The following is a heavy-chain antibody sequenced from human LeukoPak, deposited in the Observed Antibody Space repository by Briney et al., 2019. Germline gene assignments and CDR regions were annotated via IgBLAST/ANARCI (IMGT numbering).Heavy chain of an antibody. Sequence: SETLSLTCTVSGGSISSYHWSWIRQPPGKGLEWIGHIYYTGSTNYNPSLKSRVTISLDTSKNQFSLKLSSVTAADTAVYYCARTWRIAVAVVLFDPWGQGTLVTVSS. D-gene: IGHD6-19*01. V-gene: IGHV4-59*01. J-gene: IGHJ5*02. CDR3: ARTWRIAVAVVLFDP. CDR2: IYYTGST. CDR1: GGSISSYH.